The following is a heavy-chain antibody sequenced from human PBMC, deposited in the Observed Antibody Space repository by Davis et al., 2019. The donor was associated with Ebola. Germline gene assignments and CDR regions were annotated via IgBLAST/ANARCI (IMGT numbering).Heavy chain of an antibody. V-gene: IGHV3-23*01. Sequence: PGGSLRLSCVASGFTFSNHAMHWVRQAPGKGLEWVSAITFSGGSTSYTDSVKGRFTISRDNSTSTLYLQMNSLRAEDTALYYCARGIIGTYGVDYWGQGTLVTVSS. D-gene: IGHD4-17*01. CDR1: GFTFSNHA. J-gene: IGHJ4*02. CDR3: ARGIIGTYGVDY. CDR2: ITFSGGST.